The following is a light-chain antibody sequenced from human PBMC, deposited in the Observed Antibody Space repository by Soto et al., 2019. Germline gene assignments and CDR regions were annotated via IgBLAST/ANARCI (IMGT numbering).Light chain of an antibody. V-gene: IGKV1-16*01. Sequence: DIQMTQSPSSLSASVGDRVTITCRASQDIRNYLAWFQQKPGEAPKSLIYAASSLQSGVPSRFSGSGSGTDFTLTISSLQPEDFATYYCQHYSRYPLTFVGGNKVDIK. J-gene: IGKJ4*01. CDR1: QDIRNY. CDR2: AAS. CDR3: QHYSRYPLT.